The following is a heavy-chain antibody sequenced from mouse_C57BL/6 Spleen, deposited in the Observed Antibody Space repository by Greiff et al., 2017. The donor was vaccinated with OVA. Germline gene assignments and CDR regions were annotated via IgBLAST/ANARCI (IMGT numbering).Heavy chain of an antibody. CDR1: GYTFTSYW. D-gene: IGHD2-5*01. CDR3: ARNKNYSNFFDY. J-gene: IGHJ2*01. Sequence: QVQLQQPGAELVMPGASVKLSCKASGYTFTSYWMHWVKQRPGQGLEWIGEIDPSGSYTNYNQKFKGKSTLTVDKSSSTAYMQLSSLTSEDSAVYYCARNKNYSNFFDYWGQGTTLTVSS. CDR2: IDPSGSYT. V-gene: IGHV1-69*01.